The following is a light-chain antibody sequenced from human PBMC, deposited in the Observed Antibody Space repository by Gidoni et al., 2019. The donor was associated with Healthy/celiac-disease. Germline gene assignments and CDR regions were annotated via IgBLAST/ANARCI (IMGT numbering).Light chain of an antibody. Sequence: DIQMTQSPSSLSASVGDRVTITCRASQSISSYLNWYQQKPGKAPKLLIYAASSLQSGVPSRFSGSGSGTDFPLTIRSLQPEEFAAYYCQQSYSTPRTFGQGTKLEIK. V-gene: IGKV1-39*01. CDR3: QQSYSTPRT. CDR1: QSISSY. J-gene: IGKJ2*02. CDR2: AAS.